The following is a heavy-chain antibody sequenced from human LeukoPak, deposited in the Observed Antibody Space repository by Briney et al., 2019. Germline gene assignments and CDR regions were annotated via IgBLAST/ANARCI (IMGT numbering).Heavy chain of an antibody. J-gene: IGHJ3*02. CDR2: MNPNSGNT. Sequence: ASVKVSCKASGGTFSSYAINWVRQATGQGLEWMGWMNPNSGNTGYAQKFQGRVTMTRNTSISPAYMELSSLRSEDTAVYYCARGPLNYDFWSGFTSRAFDIWGQGTMVTVSS. D-gene: IGHD3-3*01. CDR3: ARGPLNYDFWSGFTSRAFDI. V-gene: IGHV1-8*02. CDR1: GGTFSSYA.